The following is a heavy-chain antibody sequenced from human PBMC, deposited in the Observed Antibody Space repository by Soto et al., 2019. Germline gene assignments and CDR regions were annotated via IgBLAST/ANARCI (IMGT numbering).Heavy chain of an antibody. CDR3: ARDRVRRDLPSFDY. CDR1: GFNFSSYA. V-gene: IGHV3-30-3*01. J-gene: IGHJ4*02. CDR2: ISYDGSNK. D-gene: IGHD1-1*01. Sequence: GGSLRLSCAASGFNFSSYAMHWVRQAPGKGLEWVAVISYDGSNKYYADSVKGRFTISRDNSKNTLYLQMNSLRAEDTAVYYCARDRVRRDLPSFDYWGQGALVTVSS.